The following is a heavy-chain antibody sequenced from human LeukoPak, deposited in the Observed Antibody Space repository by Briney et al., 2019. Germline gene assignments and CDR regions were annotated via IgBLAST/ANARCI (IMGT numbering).Heavy chain of an antibody. CDR1: GFTFSNYW. J-gene: IGHJ4*02. CDR2: IKEDGSEK. D-gene: IGHD3-16*01. Sequence: LAGGSLRLSCAASGFTFSNYWLSWVRQAPGKGLEWVANIKEDGSEKYYVDSVKGRFTISRDNAKNSLFLQMNSLRAEDTAVYYCARTLRGGGALDYWGQGTLVTVSS. V-gene: IGHV3-7*03. CDR3: ARTLRGGGALDY.